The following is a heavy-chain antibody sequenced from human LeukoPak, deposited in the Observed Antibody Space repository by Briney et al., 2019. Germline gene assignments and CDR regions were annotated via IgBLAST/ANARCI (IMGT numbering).Heavy chain of an antibody. CDR1: GYTFTSYA. D-gene: IGHD2-21*01. CDR3: ASGLLCGGDCYLHDY. CDR2: INAGNGNT. Sequence: GASVKVSCKASGYTFTSYAMHWVRQAPGQRLEWMGWINAGNGNTKYSQKFQGRVTITRDTSASTAYMELSRLRSDDTAVYYCASGLLCGGDCYLHDYWGQGTLVTVSS. J-gene: IGHJ4*02. V-gene: IGHV1-3*01.